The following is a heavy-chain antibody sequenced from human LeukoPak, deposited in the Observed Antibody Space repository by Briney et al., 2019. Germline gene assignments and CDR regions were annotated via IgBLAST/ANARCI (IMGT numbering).Heavy chain of an antibody. D-gene: IGHD3-22*01. J-gene: IGHJ4*02. CDR1: GGSISSGSYY. V-gene: IGHV4-61*02. CDR3: AREHYYDSSGYYHFD. Sequence: SETLSLTCTVSGGSISSGSYYWSWIRQPAGKGLEWIGRIYTSGSTNYNPSLKSRVTISVDTSKNQFSLKLSSVTAADTAVYYCAREHYYDSSGYYHFDWGQGTLVTVSS. CDR2: IYTSGST.